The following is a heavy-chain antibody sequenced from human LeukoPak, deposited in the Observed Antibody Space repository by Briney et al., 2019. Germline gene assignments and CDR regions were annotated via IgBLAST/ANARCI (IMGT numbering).Heavy chain of an antibody. J-gene: IGHJ3*02. CDR1: GGSLSSYY. D-gene: IGHD2-15*01. CDR3: ATPGYCSGGTCYSDAFSI. V-gene: IGHV4-59*01. Sequence: SETLSLTCTVSGGSLSSYYWSWIRQPPGKGLEWIGYIYYSGSTNYNPFLKSRVTISVDTSKNQFSLKLSSVTAADTAVYYCATPGYCSGGTCYSDAFSIWGQGTMVTVSS. CDR2: IYYSGST.